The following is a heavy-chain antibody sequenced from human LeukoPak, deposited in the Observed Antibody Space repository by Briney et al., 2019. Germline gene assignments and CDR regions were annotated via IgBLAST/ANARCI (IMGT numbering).Heavy chain of an antibody. CDR1: GGSIGIYY. D-gene: IGHD5-18*01. V-gene: IGHV4-4*07. CDR2: IFTSGIA. Sequence: PSETLSLTCTVSGGSIGIYYWNWIRQPAGKGLEWIGRIFTSGIANYNPSLKSRVTMSVDTSKNQFSLKLSSVTAADTAVYYCARGVGYSSDVWGKGTAVTVSS. J-gene: IGHJ6*04. CDR3: ARGVGYSSDV.